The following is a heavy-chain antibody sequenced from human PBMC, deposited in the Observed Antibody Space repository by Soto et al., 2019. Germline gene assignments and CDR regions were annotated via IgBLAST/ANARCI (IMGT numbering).Heavy chain of an antibody. Sequence: GGSLRLSCAASGFTFSSYSMNWVRQAPGKGLEWVSSISSSSSYIYYADSVKGRFTISRDNAKNSLYLQMNSLRAEDTAVYYCARDRSSPIWFDPWGQGTLVTVSS. D-gene: IGHD6-13*01. J-gene: IGHJ5*02. CDR1: GFTFSSYS. CDR2: ISSSSSYI. CDR3: ARDRSSPIWFDP. V-gene: IGHV3-21*01.